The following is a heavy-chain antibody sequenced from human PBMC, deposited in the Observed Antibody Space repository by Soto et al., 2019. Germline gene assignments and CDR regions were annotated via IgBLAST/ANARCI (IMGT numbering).Heavy chain of an antibody. Sequence: GGSLRLSCAASGFPFSSYSMNWVRQAPGKGLEWVSYISSSSSTIYYADSVKGRFTISRDNAKNSLYLQMNSLRAEDTAVYYCARDNIVVVPAAPGSYYYYYYMDVWGKGTTVTVSS. CDR3: ARDNIVVVPAAPGSYYYYYYMDV. D-gene: IGHD2-2*01. V-gene: IGHV3-48*01. CDR2: ISSSSSTI. J-gene: IGHJ6*03. CDR1: GFPFSSYS.